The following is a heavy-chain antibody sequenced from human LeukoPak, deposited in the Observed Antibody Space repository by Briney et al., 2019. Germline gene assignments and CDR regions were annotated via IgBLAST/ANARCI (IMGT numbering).Heavy chain of an antibody. CDR3: AKDQEYYDSSGYYYYYYGMDV. Sequence: RASVKVSCKASGGTFSSYAISWVRQAPGQGLEWMGGIIPIFGTANYAQKFQGRVTITADESTSTAYMELSSLRSEDTAVYYCAKDQEYYDSSGYYYYYYGMDVWGQGTTVTVSS. J-gene: IGHJ6*02. CDR2: IIPIFGTA. V-gene: IGHV1-69*13. D-gene: IGHD3-22*01. CDR1: GGTFSSYA.